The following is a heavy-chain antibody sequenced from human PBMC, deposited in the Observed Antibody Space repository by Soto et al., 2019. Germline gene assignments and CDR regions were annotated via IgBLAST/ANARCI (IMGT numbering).Heavy chain of an antibody. V-gene: IGHV3-48*03. Sequence: EVQLLESGGGLVQPGGSQRLSCAASGFTFSSYEMNWVRRAPGKGLEWLSYITSSGDTIYVADSVRGRFTISRDNAQNSLYLQMNSLRVEDTATYYCARERRFMEWIPIDYWGQGTVVTVSS. J-gene: IGHJ4*02. CDR3: ARERRFMEWIPIDY. CDR2: ITSSGDTI. CDR1: GFTFSSYE. D-gene: IGHD3-3*01.